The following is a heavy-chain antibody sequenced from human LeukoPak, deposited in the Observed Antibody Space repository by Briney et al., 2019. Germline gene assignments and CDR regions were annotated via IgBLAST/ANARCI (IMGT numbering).Heavy chain of an antibody. V-gene: IGHV4-59*01. D-gene: IGHD1-1*01. J-gene: IGHJ4*02. CDR3: ARGRYTFDY. CDR1: GGSISGYY. Sequence: PSETLSLTCTVSGGSISGYYWTWIRQPPGKGLECIGYIYYSGSTNHNPSLKSRVTISVDTSKNQFSLKLSSVTAADTAVYYCARGRYTFDYWGQGTLVTVSS. CDR2: IYYSGST.